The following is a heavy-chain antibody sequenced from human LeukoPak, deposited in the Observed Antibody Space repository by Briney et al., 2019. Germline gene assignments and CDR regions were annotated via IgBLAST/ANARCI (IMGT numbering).Heavy chain of an antibody. D-gene: IGHD2-2*01. CDR1: GFTFSDYY. V-gene: IGHV3-11*04. CDR3: AKGPQSRGYCSSTSCSD. CDR2: ISSSGRTI. Sequence: GGSLRLSCAASGFTFSDYYMSWIRQAPGKGLEWLSCISSSGRTIYYADSVKGRFTISRDNAKNSLYLQMSSLRVEDTAVYYCAKGPQSRGYCSSTSCSDWGQGTLVTVSS. J-gene: IGHJ4*02.